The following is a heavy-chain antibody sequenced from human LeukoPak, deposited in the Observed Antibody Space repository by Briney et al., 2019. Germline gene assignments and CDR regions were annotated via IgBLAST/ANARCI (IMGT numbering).Heavy chain of an antibody. CDR2: INAGSGNT. J-gene: IGHJ4*02. V-gene: IGHV1-3*01. CDR1: GYTFTSYA. D-gene: IGHD3-22*01. CDR3: ARDGLHYYDSSGYYSDQFDY. Sequence: ASVKVSCKASGYTFTSYAMHWVRQAPGQRLEWMGWINAGSGNTKYSQKFQGRVTITRDTSASTAYMELSSLRSEDTAVYYCARDGLHYYDSSGYYSDQFDYWGQGTLVTVSS.